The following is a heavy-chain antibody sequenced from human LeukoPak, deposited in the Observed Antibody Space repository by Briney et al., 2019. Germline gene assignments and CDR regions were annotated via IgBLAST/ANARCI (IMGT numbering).Heavy chain of an antibody. D-gene: IGHD5-12*01. CDR2: ISSSKSMI. CDR1: GLTLSTYE. CDR3: ARAGYSGYDTFFDY. Sequence: PGGSLRLSCAASGLTLSTYEMKSVRQAPGKGLEWVSYISSSKSMIYNADSVKGRFTISRDNAKNSLYLQMNSLRAEDTAVYYCARAGYSGYDTFFDYWGQGTLVTVSS. V-gene: IGHV3-48*03. J-gene: IGHJ4*02.